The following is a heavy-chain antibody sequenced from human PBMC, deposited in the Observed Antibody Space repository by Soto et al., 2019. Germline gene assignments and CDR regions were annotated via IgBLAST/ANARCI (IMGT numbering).Heavy chain of an antibody. J-gene: IGHJ3*02. CDR3: ARLITMVRGVIYAFDI. Sequence: QVQLQESGPGLVKPSGTLSLTCAVSGGSISSSNWWSWVRQPPGKGLEWIGEIYHSGSTNYNPSLKSRVSISVDKSKNQFSLNLRSVTAADTAVYYCARLITMVRGVIYAFDIWGQGTMVTVSS. V-gene: IGHV4-4*02. CDR2: IYHSGST. D-gene: IGHD3-10*01. CDR1: GGSISSSNW.